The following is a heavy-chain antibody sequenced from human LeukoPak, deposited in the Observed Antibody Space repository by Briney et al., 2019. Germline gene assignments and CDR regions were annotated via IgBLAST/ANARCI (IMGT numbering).Heavy chain of an antibody. Sequence: GGSLRLSCAASGFTFTNYALIWVRQAPGKGLEWVSAISGRGTVYADAVKGRFTVSRDNSKNTLYLQMNSLRAEDTAVYYCAKGTYYFDYWGQGTLVTVSS. V-gene: IGHV3-23*01. J-gene: IGHJ4*02. CDR1: GFTFTNYA. CDR3: AKGTYYFDY. CDR2: ISGRGT.